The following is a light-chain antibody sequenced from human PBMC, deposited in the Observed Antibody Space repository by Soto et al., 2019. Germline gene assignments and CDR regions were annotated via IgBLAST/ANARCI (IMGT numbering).Light chain of an antibody. Sequence: EIVLTQSPATLSVSPGERVTLSCRASQTASSSHLAWYQQKPGQAPRLLIYDASSRATGISDRFSGSGSGTDFTLTISRLESEDFAVYYCQQYGRSPYTFGQGTKVDIK. CDR1: QTASSSH. CDR2: DAS. V-gene: IGKV3-20*01. J-gene: IGKJ2*01. CDR3: QQYGRSPYT.